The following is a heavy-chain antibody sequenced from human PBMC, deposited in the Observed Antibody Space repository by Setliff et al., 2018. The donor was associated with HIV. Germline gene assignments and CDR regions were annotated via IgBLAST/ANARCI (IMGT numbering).Heavy chain of an antibody. CDR2: VYYSGST. CDR1: GGSFSEYE. D-gene: IGHD3-3*01. CDR3: SXLXPXTIFGVVVFDS. Sequence: SETLSLTCAVYGGSFSEYEGGWXRQPPGRGLEWIGSVYYSGSTYYNPSLKSXVTISVDTSKNHLSPKLTSLTASAHAGYYCSXLXPXTIFGVVVFDSWGQGTLVTVSS. V-gene: IGHV4-34*03. J-gene: IGHJ4*02.